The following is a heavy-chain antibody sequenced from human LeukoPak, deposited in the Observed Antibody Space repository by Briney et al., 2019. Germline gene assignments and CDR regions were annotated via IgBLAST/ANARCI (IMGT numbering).Heavy chain of an antibody. D-gene: IGHD4-17*01. CDR1: GGTFSSYA. CDR3: ARDPGDYGDYDGDDY. V-gene: IGHV1-69*13. CDR2: IIPIFGTA. Sequence: ASVKVSCKASGGTFSSYAISWVRQAPGQGLEWMGGIIPIFGTANYAQKFQGRVTITADESTSTAYVELSSLRSGDTAVYYCARDPGDYGDYDGDDYWGQGTLVTVSS. J-gene: IGHJ4*02.